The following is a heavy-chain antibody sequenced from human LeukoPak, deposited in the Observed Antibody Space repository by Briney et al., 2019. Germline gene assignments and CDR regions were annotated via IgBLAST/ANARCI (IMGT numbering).Heavy chain of an antibody. CDR3: ARDGTPPIYCSGGSCYGNFDY. V-gene: IGHV3-21*01. D-gene: IGHD2-15*01. CDR2: ISSSSSYI. Sequence: GGSQRLSCAASGFTFSSYSMNWVRQAPGKGLEWVSSISSSSSYIYYADSVKGRFTISRDNAKNSLYLQMNSLRAEDTAVYYCARDGTPPIYCSGGSCYGNFDYWGQGTLVTVSS. J-gene: IGHJ4*02. CDR1: GFTFSSYS.